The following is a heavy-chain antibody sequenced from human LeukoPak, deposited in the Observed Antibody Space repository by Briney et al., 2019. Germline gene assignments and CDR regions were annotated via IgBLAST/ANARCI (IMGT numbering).Heavy chain of an antibody. CDR3: ARVFDSSGYYYYYYYMDA. CDR2: ISAYNGNT. CDR1: GYTFTSYG. D-gene: IGHD3-22*01. V-gene: IGHV1-18*01. J-gene: IGHJ6*03. Sequence: GASVKVSCKASGYTFTSYGISWVRQAPGQGLEWMGWISAYNGNTNYAQKLQGRVTITTDTSTSTAYMELRSLRSDDTAVYYCARVFDSSGYYYYYYYMDAWGKGTTVTVSS.